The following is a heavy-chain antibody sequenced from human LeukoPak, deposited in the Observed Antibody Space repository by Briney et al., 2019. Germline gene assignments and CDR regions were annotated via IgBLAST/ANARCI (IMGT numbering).Heavy chain of an antibody. CDR2: RNDRGST. J-gene: IGHJ6*03. V-gene: IGHV4-34*01. CDR3: VRLLRRYFQRDF. D-gene: IGHD3-3*01. Sequence: SETLSLTCAVYGGSLSGDYLTWVRQSPEKGLEWIGERNDRGSTNYNPSLRSRVTFSVDASTKQFSLNLNSVTAADTAVYYCVRLLRRYFQRDFWGKGTAVTVSS. CDR1: GGSLSGDY.